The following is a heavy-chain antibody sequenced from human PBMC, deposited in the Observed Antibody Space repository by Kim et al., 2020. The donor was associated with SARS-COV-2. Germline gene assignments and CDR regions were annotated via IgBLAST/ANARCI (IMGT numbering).Heavy chain of an antibody. V-gene: IGHV1-24*01. CDR3: ATTRYYYDSSGYTWHAFDI. CDR1: GYTLTELS. J-gene: IGHJ3*02. CDR2: FDPEDGET. Sequence: ASVKVSCKVSGYTLTELSMHWVRQAPGKGLEWMGGFDPEDGETIYAQKFQGRVTMTEDTSTDTAYMELSSLRSEDTAVYYCATTRYYYDSSGYTWHAFDIWGQGTMVTVSS. D-gene: IGHD3-22*01.